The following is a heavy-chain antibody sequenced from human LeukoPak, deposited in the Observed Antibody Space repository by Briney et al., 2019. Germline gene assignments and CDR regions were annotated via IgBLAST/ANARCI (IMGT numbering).Heavy chain of an antibody. D-gene: IGHD6-19*01. V-gene: IGHV3-30-3*01. J-gene: IGHJ3*02. CDR1: GFTFSSYA. CDR3: ARDQEYSSGWSAFDI. CDR2: ISYDGSNK. Sequence: TGGSLRLSCAASGFTFSSYAMHWVRQAPGKGLEWVAVISYDGSNKYYADSVKGRFTISRDNSKNTLYLQMNSLRAEDTAVYYCARDQEYSSGWSAFDIWGQGTMVTVSS.